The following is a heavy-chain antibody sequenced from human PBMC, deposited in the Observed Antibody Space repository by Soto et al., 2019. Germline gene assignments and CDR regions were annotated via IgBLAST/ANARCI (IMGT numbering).Heavy chain of an antibody. Sequence: QVQLVESGGGVVQPGRSLRLSCAASGFTFSSYGMHWVRQAPGKGLEWVAVIWYDGSNKYYADSVKGRFTISRDNSKNTLYLQMNSLRAEDTAVYYCARDSDYYDSSGYMDSAFDIWGQGTMVTVSS. J-gene: IGHJ3*02. CDR3: ARDSDYYDSSGYMDSAFDI. D-gene: IGHD3-22*01. V-gene: IGHV3-33*01. CDR2: IWYDGSNK. CDR1: GFTFSSYG.